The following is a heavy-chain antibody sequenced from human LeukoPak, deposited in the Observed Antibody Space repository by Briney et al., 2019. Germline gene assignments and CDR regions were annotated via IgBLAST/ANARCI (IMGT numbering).Heavy chain of an antibody. CDR3: AKECDYSPGHKFDL. V-gene: IGHV3-23*01. CDR1: GFTFNNYL. CDR2: LFTGGGRT. D-gene: IGHD3-10*01. Sequence: PGGSLRLSCAASGFTFNNYLMSWVRQAPGKGLEWVSVLFTGGGRTLYADSVKGRFTISGDTSRTTLYLQMNGLRAEDTAVYYFAKECDYSPGHKFDLWGQGTLVTVSS. J-gene: IGHJ4*02.